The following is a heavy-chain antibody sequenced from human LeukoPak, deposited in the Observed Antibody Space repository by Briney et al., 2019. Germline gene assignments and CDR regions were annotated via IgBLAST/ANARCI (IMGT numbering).Heavy chain of an antibody. D-gene: IGHD6-13*01. Sequence: GGSLRLSCAASGFTFSSCAMSWVRQAPGKGLEWVSAISGSGGTTYYADSVKGRFTISRDNSKNTLYLQMNSLRAEDTAVYYCAKRIAAVPYYYYGMDVWGQGTTVTVSS. V-gene: IGHV3-23*01. CDR3: AKRIAAVPYYYYGMDV. CDR2: ISGSGGTT. CDR1: GFTFSSCA. J-gene: IGHJ6*02.